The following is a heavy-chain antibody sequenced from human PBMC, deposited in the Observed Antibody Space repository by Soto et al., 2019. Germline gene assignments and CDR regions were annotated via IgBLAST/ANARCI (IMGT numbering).Heavy chain of an antibody. D-gene: IGHD3-22*01. CDR2: ISYGGST. J-gene: IGHJ4*02. Sequence: SEALSLTCTVYGDSISSGEYYWGWIRQPTRKGLEWIGYISYGGSTYYNPSLKSRVIISVDTSKNQFSLKLSSVTAADTAVYYWVRAARDVEVYDSRQPYRLDWWGQRSLETV. CDR3: VRAARDVEVYDSRQPYRLDW. V-gene: IGHV4-30-4*01. CDR1: GDSISSGEYY.